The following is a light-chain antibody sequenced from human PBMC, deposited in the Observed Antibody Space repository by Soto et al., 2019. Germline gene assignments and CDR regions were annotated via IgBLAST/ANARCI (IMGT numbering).Light chain of an antibody. CDR1: ETISRW. CDR3: QQYTTYWT. CDR2: DAS. J-gene: IGKJ1*01. V-gene: IGKV1-5*01. Sequence: DIQMTQTPSTLSASPGDRVTITCRASETISRWLAWYQQKPGKAPKLLIYDASTLESGVPSRFSGSGSGTEFTLTISSLQSDDFATYYCQQYTTYWTCGQGTKVEIK.